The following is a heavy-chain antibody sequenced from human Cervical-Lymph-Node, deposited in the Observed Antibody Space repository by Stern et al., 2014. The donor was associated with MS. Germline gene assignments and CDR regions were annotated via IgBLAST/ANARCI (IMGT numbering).Heavy chain of an antibody. CDR3: ARRGIAVGDAFDI. CDR2: IYPGDSDT. CDR1: GYRFSSYW. D-gene: IGHD6-19*01. Sequence: MQLVQSGAEVKKPGESLKISCKGSGYRFSSYWIGWVRQMPGKGLEWMGIIYPGDSDTRYSPSFQGQVPISADKSISTAYLQWSSLKASDTAMYYCARRGIAVGDAFDIWGQGTMVTVSS. J-gene: IGHJ3*02. V-gene: IGHV5-51*03.